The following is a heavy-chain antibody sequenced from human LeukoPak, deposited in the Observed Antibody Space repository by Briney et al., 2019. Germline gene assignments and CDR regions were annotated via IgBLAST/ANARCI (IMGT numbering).Heavy chain of an antibody. CDR2: ISYSGTTI. J-gene: IGHJ4*02. D-gene: IGHD5-18*01. CDR1: GFTFGDHY. V-gene: IGHV3-11*04. Sequence: PGGSLRLSCAASGFTFGDHYMSWIRQAPGKGLEWIAYISYSGTTIYYGASVKGRFTISRDNANNSLSLQMTSLRAADRALYYCARTSGSYLDYWGQGILVTVSS. CDR3: ARTSGSYLDY.